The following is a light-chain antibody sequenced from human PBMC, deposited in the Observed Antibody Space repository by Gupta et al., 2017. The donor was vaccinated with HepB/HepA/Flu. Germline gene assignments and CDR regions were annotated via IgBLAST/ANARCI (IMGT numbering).Light chain of an antibody. CDR2: AAS. V-gene: IGKV1-27*01. J-gene: IGKJ3*01. CDR3: QNYNSVPFT. Sequence: DIQMTQSPSSLSASVGDRVTITCRASHDIGTYLAWYRQKPGKVTEVLIFAASTLQSGVPSRFSGSGSGTDFTLTIINLQPDDLATYYCQNYNSVPFTFGPGTTLDLK. CDR1: HDIGTY.